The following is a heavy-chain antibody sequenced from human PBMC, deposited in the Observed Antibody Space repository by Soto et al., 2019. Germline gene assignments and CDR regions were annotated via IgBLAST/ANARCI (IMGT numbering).Heavy chain of an antibody. V-gene: IGHV1-2*02. J-gene: IGHJ4*02. CDR3: ARGPPAYNWNYSYYFDY. CDR2: INPNSGGT. CDR1: GYTFTGYY. D-gene: IGHD1-7*01. Sequence: GASVNVSCKSSGYTFTGYYIHWVRGAPGQGLEWMGWINPNSGGTNYAQKFQGRVTMTRDTSISTAYMELSRLRSDDTAVYYCARGPPAYNWNYSYYFDYWGQGTLVTVSS.